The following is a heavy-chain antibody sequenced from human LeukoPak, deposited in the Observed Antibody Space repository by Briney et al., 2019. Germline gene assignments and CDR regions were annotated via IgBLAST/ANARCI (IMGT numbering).Heavy chain of an antibody. CDR1: GGSFSGYY. CDR2: INHSGST. V-gene: IGHV4-34*01. CDR3: ARGLYYYGSGSYYNFQDYYYGMDV. J-gene: IGHJ6*02. D-gene: IGHD3-10*01. Sequence: SETLSLTCAVYGGSFSGYYWSWIRQPPGKGLEWIGEINHSGSTNYNPSLKSRVTISVDTSKNQFSLKLSSVTAADTAVYYCARGLYYYGSGSYYNFQDYYYGMDVWGQGTTVTVSS.